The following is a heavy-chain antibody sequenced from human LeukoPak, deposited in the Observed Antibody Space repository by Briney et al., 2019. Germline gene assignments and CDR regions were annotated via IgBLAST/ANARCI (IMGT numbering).Heavy chain of an antibody. CDR1: GGSISSFY. CDR2: ISYSGSA. CDR3: ATHFEVGGSSSPYDAFDI. Sequence: SETLSLTCTVSGGSISSFYWSWIRQPPGKGLVWIGYISYSGSANYNPSLKSRVTISVDTSKNQFSLKLSSVTAADTAVYYCATHFEVGGSSSPYDAFDIWGQGTMITVSS. J-gene: IGHJ3*02. D-gene: IGHD6-6*01. V-gene: IGHV4-59*01.